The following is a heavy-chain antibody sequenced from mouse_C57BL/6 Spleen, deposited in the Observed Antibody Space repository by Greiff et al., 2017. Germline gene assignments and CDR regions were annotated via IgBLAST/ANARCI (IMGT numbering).Heavy chain of an antibody. J-gene: IGHJ4*01. CDR2: IHPNSGST. CDR1: GYPFTSYW. CDR3: ARWVFDYAMDY. Sequence: QVQLQQPGAELVKPGASVKLSCKASGYPFTSYWMHWVKQRPGQGLEWIGMIHPNSGSTNYNEKFKSKATLTVDKSSSTAYMQLSSLTSEDSAVYYCARWVFDYAMDYWGQGTSVTVSS. V-gene: IGHV1-64*01.